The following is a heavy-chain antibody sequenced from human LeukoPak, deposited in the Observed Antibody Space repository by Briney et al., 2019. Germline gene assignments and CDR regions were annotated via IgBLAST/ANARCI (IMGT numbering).Heavy chain of an antibody. CDR3: AIPSSYDGSRYYHAY. D-gene: IGHD3-22*01. CDR2: IGQDGTET. CDR1: GFTFSRYW. V-gene: IGHV3-7*01. J-gene: IGHJ4*02. Sequence: GGSLRLSCAASGFTFSRYWMTWVRQAPGKGLEWVANIGQDGTETVYVGSVKGRFTISRDNARKLLFLQMNSLRADDTAVYYCAIPSSYDGSRYYHAYWGQGTLVSVSS.